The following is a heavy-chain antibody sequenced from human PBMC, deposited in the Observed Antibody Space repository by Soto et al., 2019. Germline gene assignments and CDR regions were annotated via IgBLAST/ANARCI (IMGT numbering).Heavy chain of an antibody. CDR2: IYHSGST. Sequence: SETLSLTCAVSGGSISSSNWWSWVRQPPGKGLEWIGEIYHSGSTNYNPSLKSRVTISVDKSKNQFSLKLSSVTAADPAVYYCARDQWGYCSTDCYPLDGWGQVNTITVSS. D-gene: IGHD2-21*02. J-gene: IGHJ6*02. CDR3: ARDQWGYCSTDCYPLDG. CDR1: GGSISSSNW. V-gene: IGHV4-4*02.